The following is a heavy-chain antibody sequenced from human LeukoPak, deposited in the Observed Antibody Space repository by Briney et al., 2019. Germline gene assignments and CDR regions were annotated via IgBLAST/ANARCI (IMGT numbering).Heavy chain of an antibody. J-gene: IGHJ5*02. CDR3: ARDHSPGWFDP. CDR1: GFTFSSYD. V-gene: IGHV3-74*01. Sequence: GGSLRLSCAASGFTFSSYDMSWVRQAPGKGLEWVSRISGDGINTAYADSVKGRFTISRDNAKNTVYLQMNSLRAEDTALYFCARDHSPGWFDPWGQGALVTVSS. CDR2: ISGDGINT.